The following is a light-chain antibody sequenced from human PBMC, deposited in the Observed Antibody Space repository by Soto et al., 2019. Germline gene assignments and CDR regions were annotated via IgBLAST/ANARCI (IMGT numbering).Light chain of an antibody. Sequence: NVLTHSPSTLSFSPGEVATLSFGASQSINTYLAWYQQKPGQAPSLLIYDASKRATGIPARFSGSGSGTNFTLTISSLEPEDFAVYYCQQRRSWQVTFGQGTRMEIK. CDR2: DAS. J-gene: IGKJ5*01. CDR1: QSINTY. CDR3: QQRRSWQVT. V-gene: IGKV3D-11*02.